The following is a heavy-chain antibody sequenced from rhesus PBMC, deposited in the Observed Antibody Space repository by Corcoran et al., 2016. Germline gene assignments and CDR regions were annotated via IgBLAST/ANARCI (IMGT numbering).Heavy chain of an antibody. CDR1: GASIRSYW. D-gene: IGHD1-44*02. CDR2: INGNSGST. V-gene: IGHV4-80*01. CDR3: AREGGWERGGY. J-gene: IGHJ4*01. Sequence: QVQLQESGPGLVKPSETLSPPCAVSGASIRSYWWSWIRPPPGKGLEWIGGINGNSGSTSYTPSLKNRVTISKAASKNQFSLKLSSVTAADTAVYYCAREGGWERGGYWGQGVLVTVSS.